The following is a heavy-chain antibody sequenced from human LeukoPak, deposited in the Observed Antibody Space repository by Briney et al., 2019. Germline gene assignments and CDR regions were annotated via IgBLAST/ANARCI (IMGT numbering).Heavy chain of an antibody. CDR1: GGTFSSYA. V-gene: IGHV1-69*05. Sequence: ASVKVSCKASGGTFSSYAISWVRQAPGQGLEWMGGIIPIFGTANYAQKFQGRVTITTDESTSTAYMELSSLRSEDTAVYYCARVYCSSTSCSYVNWFDPWGQGTLVTVSS. J-gene: IGHJ5*02. CDR3: ARVYCSSTSCSYVNWFDP. D-gene: IGHD2-2*01. CDR2: IIPIFGTA.